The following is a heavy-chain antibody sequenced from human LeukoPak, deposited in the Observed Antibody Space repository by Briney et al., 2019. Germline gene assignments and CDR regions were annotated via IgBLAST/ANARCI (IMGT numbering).Heavy chain of an antibody. D-gene: IGHD2-2*01. CDR3: VGPPCLRGGYCSTNS. CDR1: GFPFSSYA. Sequence: NPGGSLRLSCEASGFPFSSYAMTWVRQAPGKGLEWVSYISSGSEDTLYADSVKGRFTISRDNAKNSLYLQMNSLTAEDTAVYYCVGPPCLRGGYCSTNSWGQGTLVTVDS. V-gene: IGHV3-11*03. J-gene: IGHJ4*02. CDR2: ISSGSEDT.